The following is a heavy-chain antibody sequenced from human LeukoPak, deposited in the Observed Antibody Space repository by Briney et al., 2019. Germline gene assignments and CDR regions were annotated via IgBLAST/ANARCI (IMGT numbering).Heavy chain of an antibody. D-gene: IGHD5-18*01. CDR2: ISSSSSYI. CDR3: ARLSGYSYGETNY. J-gene: IGHJ4*02. V-gene: IGHV3-21*01. CDR1: GFTFSSYA. Sequence: PGGSLRLSCAASGFTFSSYAMSWVRQAPGKGLEWVSSISSSSSYIYYADSVKGRFTISRDNAKNSLYLQMNSLRAEDTAVYYCARLSGYSYGETNYWGQGTLVTVSS.